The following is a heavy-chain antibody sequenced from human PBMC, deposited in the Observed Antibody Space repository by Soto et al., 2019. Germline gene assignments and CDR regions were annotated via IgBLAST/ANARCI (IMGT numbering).Heavy chain of an antibody. V-gene: IGHV1-3*01. CDR3: ARVRIAVAGFDY. CDR2: INAGNGNT. Sequence: GASVKVSFKASGYTFTSYAMHWVRQAPGQRPEWMGWINAGNGNTKYSQKFQDRVTISKDTSANTAYMELSSLRSEDTAVYFCARVRIAVAGFDYWGQGTQVTVSS. CDR1: GYTFTSYA. J-gene: IGHJ4*02. D-gene: IGHD6-19*01.